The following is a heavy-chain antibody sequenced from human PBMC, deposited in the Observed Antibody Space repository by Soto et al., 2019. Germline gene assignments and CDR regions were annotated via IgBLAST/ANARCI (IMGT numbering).Heavy chain of an antibody. CDR2: ISGSGGST. J-gene: IGHJ6*02. CDR3: ARNPPAGYCSSTSCYAVVWDYYGMDV. D-gene: IGHD2-2*01. V-gene: IGHV3-23*01. CDR1: GFTFSSYA. Sequence: SGGSLRLSCAASGFTFSSYAMSWVRQAPGKGLEWVSAISGSGGSTYYADSVKGRFTISRDNSKNTLYLQMNSLRAEDTAVYYCARNPPAGYCSSTSCYAVVWDYYGMDVWGQGTTVTVSS.